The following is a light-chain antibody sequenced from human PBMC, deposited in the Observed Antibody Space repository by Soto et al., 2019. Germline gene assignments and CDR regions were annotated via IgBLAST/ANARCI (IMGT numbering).Light chain of an antibody. V-gene: IGKV1-39*01. Sequence: DIQMTQSPSSLPASVGDRISITCRASQSIGTYLSWYQQKPGKAPKLLIYGASNLQSGVPSRFSGSGSETGFTLTTSSLQPEDFATYYCQQSYSAPRTFGQGTKVEIK. CDR2: GAS. CDR3: QQSYSAPRT. J-gene: IGKJ2*01. CDR1: QSIGTY.